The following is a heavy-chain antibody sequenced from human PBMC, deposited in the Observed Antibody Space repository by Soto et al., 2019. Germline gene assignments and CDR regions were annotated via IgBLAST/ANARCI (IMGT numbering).Heavy chain of an antibody. CDR1: GFTFTDFY. CDR3: AGWGGHDYNY. Sequence: EVQLVQSGGGLVQPGGSLRLSCVGSGFTFTDFYMNWVRQAPGKGLEWVANIRPDGSETNYVESVKGRITTSRDNAKNPLFLQINSLRADDTAVYYCAGWGGHDYNYWGQGILVTVSS. CDR2: IRPDGSET. J-gene: IGHJ4*02. V-gene: IGHV3-7*03. D-gene: IGHD4-4*01.